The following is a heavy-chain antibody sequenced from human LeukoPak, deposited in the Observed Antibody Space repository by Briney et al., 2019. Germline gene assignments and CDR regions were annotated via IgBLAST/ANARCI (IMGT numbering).Heavy chain of an antibody. Sequence: GGSLRLSCAASGFTFSSYAMHWVRQAPGKGLEWVAVISYDGSNKYYADSVKGRFTISRDNSNNTLYLQMNSLRAEDTAVYYCASPGDPLDYWGQGTLVTVST. CDR1: GFTFSSYA. CDR3: ASPGDPLDY. D-gene: IGHD3-16*01. CDR2: ISYDGSNK. J-gene: IGHJ4*02. V-gene: IGHV3-30*01.